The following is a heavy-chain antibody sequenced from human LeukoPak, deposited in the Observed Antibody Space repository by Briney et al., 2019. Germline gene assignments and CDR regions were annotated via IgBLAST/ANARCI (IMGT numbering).Heavy chain of an antibody. Sequence: PLETLSLTCAVYGGSFSTYYWSWIRQPPGKGLEWIGEINHSGTTNYNPSLKSRVTMSLDTSKNQFSLKLNSVTAADTAVYNCARFSRGVGAAPDYWGQGTLVTVSS. V-gene: IGHV4-34*01. J-gene: IGHJ4*02. D-gene: IGHD2-15*01. CDR1: GGSFSTYY. CDR3: ARFSRGVGAAPDY. CDR2: INHSGTT.